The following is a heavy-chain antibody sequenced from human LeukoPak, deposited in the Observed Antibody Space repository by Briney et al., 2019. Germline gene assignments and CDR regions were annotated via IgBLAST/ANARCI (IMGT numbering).Heavy chain of an antibody. J-gene: IGHJ6*03. CDR1: GYTFTGYY. CDR2: INPNSGGT. V-gene: IGHV1-2*02. CDR3: ARVGTDIVVVPPAIEAIYYYYMDV. D-gene: IGHD2-2*02. Sequence: GASVKVSCKASGYTFTGYYMHWVRQAPGQGLEWMGWINPNSGGTNYAQKFQGRVTMTRDTSISTAYMELSRLRSDDTAVYYCARVGTDIVVVPPAIEAIYYYYMDVWGKGTTVTVSS.